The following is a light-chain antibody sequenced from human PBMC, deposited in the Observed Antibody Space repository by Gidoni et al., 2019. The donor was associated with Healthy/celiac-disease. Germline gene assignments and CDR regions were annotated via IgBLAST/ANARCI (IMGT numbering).Light chain of an antibody. CDR1: QSVSSN. CDR2: CAS. CDR3: QQYNNWPPGYT. Sequence: EIVMTQSPATLSVSPGERATLSCRASQSVSSNLAWFQHKTGQAPRLLLYCASTRATGIPARFSGSGYGTEFTLTISSLQSEDFAVYYCQQYNNWPPGYTFGQXTKLEIK. J-gene: IGKJ2*01. V-gene: IGKV3-15*01.